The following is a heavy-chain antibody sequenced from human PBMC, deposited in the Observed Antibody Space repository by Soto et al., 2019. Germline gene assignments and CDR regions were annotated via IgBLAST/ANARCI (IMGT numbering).Heavy chain of an antibody. V-gene: IGHV1-3*01. Sequence: ASVKVSCKASAYTFTVYGVTWVRQAPGQGLEWMGWINPGNGNTKYSQKFQGRVTITRDTSASTAYMELSSLRSEDTAVYYCARSKYNWNYFAWFDPWGQGTLVTVSS. CDR1: AYTFTVYG. CDR2: INPGNGNT. CDR3: ARSKYNWNYFAWFDP. J-gene: IGHJ5*02. D-gene: IGHD1-7*01.